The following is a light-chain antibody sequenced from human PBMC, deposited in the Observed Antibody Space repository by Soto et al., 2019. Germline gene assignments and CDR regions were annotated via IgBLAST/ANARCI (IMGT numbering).Light chain of an antibody. CDR3: SSYEGRNNYV. J-gene: IGLJ1*01. V-gene: IGLV2-8*01. CDR1: RSNIGSYDF. CDR2: DVS. Sequence: QSVLTQPPSASGSPGQSVTISCAGSRSNIGSYDFVAWYQQHPGKAPKLIIYDVSERPSGVPDRFSGSKSGTAASLTVSGLQAEDEADYHCSSYEGRNNYVFGTGTKVTVL.